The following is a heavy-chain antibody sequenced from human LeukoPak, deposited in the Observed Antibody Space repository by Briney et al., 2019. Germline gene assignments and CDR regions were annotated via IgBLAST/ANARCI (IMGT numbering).Heavy chain of an antibody. J-gene: IGHJ4*02. V-gene: IGHV3-23*01. Sequence: GGSLRLSCAASGFSFPNYAMAWVRQAPGKGLEWVSAITASGFSTYYADSVKGRFTISRDNAKNTLYLQMNSLRAEDTAVYYCAKDRVVSYSSSPDYWGQGALVTVSS. CDR1: GFSFPNYA. D-gene: IGHD6-13*01. CDR3: AKDRVVSYSSSPDY. CDR2: ITASGFST.